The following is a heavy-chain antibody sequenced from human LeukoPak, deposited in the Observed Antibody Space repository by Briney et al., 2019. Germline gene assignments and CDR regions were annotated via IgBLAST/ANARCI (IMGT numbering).Heavy chain of an antibody. CDR2: IYTSGST. Sequence: ASQTLSLTCTVSGGSISSGSYYWSWIRQPAGKGLEWIGRIYTSGSTNYNPSLKSRVTISVDTSKIQLSLKLGSVPAADTTVYYCARARSTSYRTHYYYGMDVWGQGTTVTVSS. CDR3: ARARSTSYRTHYYYGMDV. D-gene: IGHD2-2*01. CDR1: GGSISSGSYY. V-gene: IGHV4-61*02. J-gene: IGHJ6*02.